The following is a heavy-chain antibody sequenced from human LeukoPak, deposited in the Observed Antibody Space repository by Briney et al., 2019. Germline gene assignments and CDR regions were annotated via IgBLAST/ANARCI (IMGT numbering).Heavy chain of an antibody. J-gene: IGHJ5*02. CDR2: ISAYNGNT. CDR3: AEDYGRGNWFDP. Sequence: ASVKVSCKASGYTFTSYGISWVRQAPGEGLEWMGWISAYNGNTNYAQKLQGRVTMTTDTSTSTAYMELRSPRSDDTAVYSRAEDYGRGNWFDPWGQGTLVTVSS. V-gene: IGHV1-18*01. CDR1: GYTFTSYG. D-gene: IGHD4-17*01.